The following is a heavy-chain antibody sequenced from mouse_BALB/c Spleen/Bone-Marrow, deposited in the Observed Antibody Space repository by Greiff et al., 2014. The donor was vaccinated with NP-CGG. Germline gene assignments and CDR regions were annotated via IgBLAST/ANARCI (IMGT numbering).Heavy chain of an antibody. CDR1: GFNIKDTY. CDR3: ARTGTLDAMDY. D-gene: IGHD4-1*01. J-gene: IGHJ4*01. CDR2: IDPANGNT. Sequence: EVQLQQSGAELVKPGASVKLSCTASGFNIKDTYMRWVKQRPEQGLEWIGRIDPANGNTKYDPKFQGKATITADTSSNTAYLQLSSLTSEDTAVYYCARTGTLDAMDYWGQGTSVTVSS. V-gene: IGHV14-3*02.